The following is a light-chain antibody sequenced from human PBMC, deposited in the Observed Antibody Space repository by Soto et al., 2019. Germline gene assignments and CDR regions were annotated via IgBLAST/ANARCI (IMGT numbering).Light chain of an antibody. V-gene: IGKV1-5*01. CDR2: DAS. CDR3: QQYNSQWT. Sequence: DIQMTQSPATLSASVGDRVTITCRASQSISSWLAWYQQKPGKAPKPLIYDASSLESGVPSRFSGSGSGTEFTLTISSLQPDDFATYYCQQYNSQWTFGQGTKVDIK. J-gene: IGKJ1*01. CDR1: QSISSW.